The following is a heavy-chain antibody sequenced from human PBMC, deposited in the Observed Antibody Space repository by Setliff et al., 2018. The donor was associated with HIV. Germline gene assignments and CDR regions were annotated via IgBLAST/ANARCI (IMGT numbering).Heavy chain of an antibody. CDR2: IYYSGST. Sequence: PSETLSLTCTVSGGSIGGHYWSWIRQPPGKGLEWIGTIYYSGSTYYKPSLKSRGTISVDTSKNQFYLKLNSVTAADSAVYYCTLTSRLDGYFDPWGQGTLVTVSS. V-gene: IGHV4-59*11. CDR1: GGSIGGHY. J-gene: IGHJ5*02. D-gene: IGHD5-12*01. CDR3: TLTSRLDGYFDP.